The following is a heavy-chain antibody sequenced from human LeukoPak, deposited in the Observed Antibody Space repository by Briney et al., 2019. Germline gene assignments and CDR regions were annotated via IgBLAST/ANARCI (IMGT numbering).Heavy chain of an antibody. J-gene: IGHJ4*02. CDR3: AREIQVGFNSGWHIDY. Sequence: PSGTLSLTCAVSGGSITSSNWWSWVRQPPGKGLEWIGEIYHSGSTNYNPSLESRVTISIDKSKNQFSLNLTSLTAADAAVYYCAREIQVGFNSGWHIDYWGQGTLVTVSS. CDR1: GGSITSSNW. CDR2: IYHSGST. V-gene: IGHV4-4*02. D-gene: IGHD6-19*01.